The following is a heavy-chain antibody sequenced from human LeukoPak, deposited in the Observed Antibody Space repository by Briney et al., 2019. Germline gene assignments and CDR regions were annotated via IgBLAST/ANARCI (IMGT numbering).Heavy chain of an antibody. D-gene: IGHD3-3*01. J-gene: IGHJ4*02. Sequence: GGSLRLSCAASGFTFSSYSMNWVRQAPGKGLEWVSSISSSSSYIDYADSVKGRFTISRDNAKNSLYLQMNSLRAEDTAVYYCARVQGGGTIFGVVIHEYYFDYWGQGTLVTVSS. CDR3: ARVQGGGTIFGVVIHEYYFDY. CDR2: ISSSSSYI. V-gene: IGHV3-21*01. CDR1: GFTFSSYS.